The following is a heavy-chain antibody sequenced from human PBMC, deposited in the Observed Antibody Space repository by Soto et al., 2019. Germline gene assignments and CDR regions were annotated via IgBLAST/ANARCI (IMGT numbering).Heavy chain of an antibody. CDR1: GGSISSSSYY. CDR3: ARKAYSASGRINLFDS. Sequence: SETLSLTCTVSGGSISSSSYYWGWIRQPPGKGLEWIGSIYYSGSTYYNPSLKSRVTISVDTSKNQFSLKLSSVTAADTAMYYCARKAYSASGRINLFDSWGQGTLVTVSS. J-gene: IGHJ4*02. CDR2: IYYSGST. V-gene: IGHV4-39*01. D-gene: IGHD3-10*01.